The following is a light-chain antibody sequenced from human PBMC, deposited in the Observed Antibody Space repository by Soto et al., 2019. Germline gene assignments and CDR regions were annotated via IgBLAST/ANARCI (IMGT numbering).Light chain of an antibody. V-gene: IGKV3-20*01. J-gene: IGKJ2*01. CDR2: GAS. CDR1: QSISRSY. Sequence: EIVLTQSPGTLSLSPGERATLSCRASQSISRSYLAWYQQQPGQAPRLLIYGASSRATGIPDRFSGSGSGTYFTLTISRLETEDFAVYYCQQYGTSPYTFCQGTKLEIK. CDR3: QQYGTSPYT.